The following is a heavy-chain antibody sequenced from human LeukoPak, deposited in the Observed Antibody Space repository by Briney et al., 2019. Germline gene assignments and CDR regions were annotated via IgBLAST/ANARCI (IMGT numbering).Heavy chain of an antibody. V-gene: IGHV3-13*01. D-gene: IGHD6-6*01. Sequence: GGSLRLSCAASGFTFSRYDMHWVRQATGKRLEWVSAIDIAGDTYYPGSVKGRFTISRDNAKNSLYLQMNSLRAEDTAVYYCARGPIAALYYFDYWGQGTLVTVSS. CDR2: IDIAGDT. CDR3: ARGPIAALYYFDY. CDR1: GFTFSRYD. J-gene: IGHJ4*02.